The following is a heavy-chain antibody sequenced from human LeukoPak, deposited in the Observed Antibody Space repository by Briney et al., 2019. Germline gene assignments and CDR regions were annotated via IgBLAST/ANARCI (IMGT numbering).Heavy chain of an antibody. CDR2: IIPLFCIA. V-gene: IGHV1-69*04. J-gene: IGHJ4*02. Sequence: SVKVSCKASGGTFSSSAISCVRQAPGQGLEWMGRIIPLFCIANYAQKFRGRVTITADKSTSTAYMELSSLGSEYAAVYYCARVEGLGATTVGFDYWGQGTLVTVS. CDR3: ARVEGLGATTVGFDY. D-gene: IGHD1-26*01. CDR1: GGTFSSSA.